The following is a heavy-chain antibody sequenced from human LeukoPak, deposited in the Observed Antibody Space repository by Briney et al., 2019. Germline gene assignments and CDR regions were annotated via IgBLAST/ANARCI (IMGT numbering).Heavy chain of an antibody. V-gene: IGHV3-53*01. D-gene: IGHD7-27*01. Sequence: GGSLRLSCAASGFTVSSNYMSWVRQAPGKGLEWVSVIYSGGSTYYADSVKGRFTISRDNAKNSLYLQMNSLGAEDTAVYYCARAGLTGDGFDWFDPWGQGTLVTVSS. CDR2: IYSGGST. CDR1: GFTVSSNY. J-gene: IGHJ5*02. CDR3: ARAGLTGDGFDWFDP.